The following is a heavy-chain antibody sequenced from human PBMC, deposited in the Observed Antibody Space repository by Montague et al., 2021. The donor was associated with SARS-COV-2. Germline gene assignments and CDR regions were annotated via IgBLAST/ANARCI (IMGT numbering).Heavy chain of an antibody. D-gene: IGHD3-22*01. CDR3: ARGGYYDNTGYYSDYYYNMDV. J-gene: IGHJ6*02. Sequence: SETLSLTCTVSGGSISSYYWNWIRQPPGKGLEWIGYIYYSGRTNYNPSLKSRVTISVDTSKNQVSLRLSSLTAADTAVYYCARGGYYDNTGYYSDYYYNMDVWGQGTTVTVSS. V-gene: IGHV4-59*01. CDR1: GGSISSYY. CDR2: IYYSGRT.